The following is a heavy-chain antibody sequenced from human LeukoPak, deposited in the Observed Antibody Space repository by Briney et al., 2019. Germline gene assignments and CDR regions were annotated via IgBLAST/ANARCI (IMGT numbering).Heavy chain of an antibody. V-gene: IGHV3-23*01. J-gene: IGHJ4*02. CDR1: GVTFSSYA. CDR2: ISGSGGST. Sequence: GGSLRLSCAASGVTFSSYAMSWGRQAPGTGLELVSAISGSGGSTYYADSVQGRFTISRDNSKNTLYLQMNSLRAEDTAVYYCATRRAYKYGNFAYWGQGTLVTVFS. D-gene: IGHD1-14*01. CDR3: ATRRAYKYGNFAY.